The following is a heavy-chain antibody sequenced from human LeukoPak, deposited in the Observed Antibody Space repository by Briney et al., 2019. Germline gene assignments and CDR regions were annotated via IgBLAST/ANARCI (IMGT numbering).Heavy chain of an antibody. CDR1: GFPFSTYS. V-gene: IGHV3-30*03. CDR2: ISYDGSNK. Sequence: GGSLRLSCAASGFPFSTYSMHWVRQAPGKGLEWVAIISYDGSNKYYADSVRGRFTISKDNSQNTLYLQMNSLRAEDTAVYYCASHRGDYATGYFDYWGQGTLVTVSS. J-gene: IGHJ4*02. D-gene: IGHD1-1*01. CDR3: ASHRGDYATGYFDY.